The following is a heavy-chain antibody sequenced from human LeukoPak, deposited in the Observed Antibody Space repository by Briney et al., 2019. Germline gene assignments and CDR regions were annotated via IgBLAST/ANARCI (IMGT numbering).Heavy chain of an antibody. D-gene: IGHD3-3*01. V-gene: IGHV4-39*01. Sequence: KPSETLSLTCSVSGGSISSSSYYWGWIRPPPGQGLEWNGSIYYSGSTYYNPSLKSRVTISVDTSKNQFSLKLSSVTAADTAVYYCARHVPAIYDFWSGYSAIDYWGQGTLVTVSS. CDR1: GGSISSSSYY. CDR2: IYYSGST. CDR3: ARHVPAIYDFWSGYSAIDY. J-gene: IGHJ4*02.